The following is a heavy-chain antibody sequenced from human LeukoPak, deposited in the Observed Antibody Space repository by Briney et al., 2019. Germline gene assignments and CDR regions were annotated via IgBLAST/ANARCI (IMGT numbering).Heavy chain of an antibody. Sequence: GASVKVYCKASGYTFTGYYMHWVRQAPGQGLEWMGWINPNSGGTNYAQKFQGRVTMTRDTSISTAYMELSRLRSDDTAVYYCARSSGNSLRFLEWPPYYYGMDVWGQGTTVTVSS. CDR3: ARSSGNSLRFLEWPPYYYGMDV. V-gene: IGHV1-2*02. CDR1: GYTFTGYY. D-gene: IGHD3-3*01. J-gene: IGHJ6*02. CDR2: INPNSGGT.